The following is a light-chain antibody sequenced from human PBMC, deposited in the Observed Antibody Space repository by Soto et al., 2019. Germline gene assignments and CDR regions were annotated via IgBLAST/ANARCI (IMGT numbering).Light chain of an antibody. CDR3: QHYFTWPRT. Sequence: EVVMTQSPATLSVSPGEGAILSCRASQSVSDHLAWYQQRPGQAPRLLIYGASTRATGIPARFSGSGSGTEFTLTISSLQSEDFALYSCQHYFTWPRTFGQGTKVEIK. CDR2: GAS. J-gene: IGKJ1*01. CDR1: QSVSDH. V-gene: IGKV3-15*01.